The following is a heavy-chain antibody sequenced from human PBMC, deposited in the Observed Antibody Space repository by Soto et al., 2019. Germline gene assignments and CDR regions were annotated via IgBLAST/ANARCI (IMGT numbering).Heavy chain of an antibody. CDR1: GGSISSYY. CDR2: IYYSGST. D-gene: IGHD3-10*01. CDR3: ARYGSGSMPFDY. J-gene: IGHJ4*02. Sequence: QVQLQESGPGLVKPSETLSLTCTVSGGSISSYYWSWLRQPPGKGLEWIGYIYYSGSTNYNPSLKSRVTISVDTSKNQFSLKLSSVTAADTAVYYCARYGSGSMPFDYWGQGTLVTVSS. V-gene: IGHV4-59*01.